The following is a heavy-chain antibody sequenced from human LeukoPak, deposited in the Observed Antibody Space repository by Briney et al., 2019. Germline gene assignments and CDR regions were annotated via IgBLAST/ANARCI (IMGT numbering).Heavy chain of an antibody. CDR1: GYTFTSYD. CDR2: MSPNRGDT. J-gene: IGHJ4*02. CDR3: ARGPPNWGYDY. Sequence: ASVKVSCKASGYTFTSYDFNGVRQATGQRPGWMGWMSPNRGDTGYAQKFQDRVTMTRNTSISTAYMELSSLRSDDTAVYYCARGPPNWGYDYWGPGTLVTVSS. V-gene: IGHV1-8*01. D-gene: IGHD7-27*01.